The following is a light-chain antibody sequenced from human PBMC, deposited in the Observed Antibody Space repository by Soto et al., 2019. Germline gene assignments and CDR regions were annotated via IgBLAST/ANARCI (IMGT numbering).Light chain of an antibody. Sequence: DIQMTQSPSSLSASVGDRVTITCRASQTISTYVNWYQQKAGKAPKLLIYTASSLQSGVPSRFSGSGSGTDFTLTISSLQPEDFATYYCQQSYNTPLTFGGGTKVEIK. V-gene: IGKV1-39*01. CDR3: QQSYNTPLT. J-gene: IGKJ4*01. CDR2: TAS. CDR1: QTISTY.